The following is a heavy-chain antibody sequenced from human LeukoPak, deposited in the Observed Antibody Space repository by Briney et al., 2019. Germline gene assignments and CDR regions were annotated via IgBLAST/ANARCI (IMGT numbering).Heavy chain of an antibody. Sequence: PSETLSLTCTVSGGSISSYYWSWIRQPPGKGLEWIGYIYYSGSTNYNPSLKSRVTISVDTSKNQFSLKLSSVTAADTAVYYCASSRSYDILTGLDYWGQGTLVTVSS. J-gene: IGHJ4*02. D-gene: IGHD3-9*01. CDR2: IYYSGST. V-gene: IGHV4-59*01. CDR3: ASSRSYDILTGLDY. CDR1: GGSISSYY.